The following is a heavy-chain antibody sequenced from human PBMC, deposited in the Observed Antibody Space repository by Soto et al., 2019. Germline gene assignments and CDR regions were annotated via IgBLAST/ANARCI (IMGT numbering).Heavy chain of an antibody. V-gene: IGHV3-23*01. CDR2: ISGSGGST. Sequence: EVQLLESGGGLVQPGGSLRLSCAASGFTFSSYAMSWVRQAPGTGLEWVSAISGSGGSTYYADSVKGRFTISRDNSKNTLYLQMNSLRAEDTAVYYCAKGAYSGRTEEYYFDYWGQGTLVTVSS. CDR1: GFTFSSYA. D-gene: IGHD1-26*01. J-gene: IGHJ4*02. CDR3: AKGAYSGRTEEYYFDY.